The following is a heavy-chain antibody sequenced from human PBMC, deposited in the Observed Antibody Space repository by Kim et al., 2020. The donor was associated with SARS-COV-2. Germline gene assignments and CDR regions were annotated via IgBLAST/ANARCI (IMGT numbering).Heavy chain of an antibody. V-gene: IGHV3-48*02. J-gene: IGHJ3*02. D-gene: IGHD3-16*01. Sequence: IYYAGSVRGQFTSSMDNAKNSLYLQMNSLRDEDTALYYCVRDSMGGAFDIWGQGTMVTVSS. CDR3: VRDSMGGAFDI. CDR2: I.